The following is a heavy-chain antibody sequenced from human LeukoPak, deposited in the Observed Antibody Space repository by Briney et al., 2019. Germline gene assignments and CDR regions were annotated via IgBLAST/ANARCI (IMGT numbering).Heavy chain of an antibody. V-gene: IGHV4-39*01. J-gene: IGHJ4*02. D-gene: IGHD5-12*01. CDR3: ARQAISGYDPPPFDS. Sequence: SETLSLTCSVSGGSISSSTYYWGWIRQPPGKGLEWIGNLYYSGSTYYNPSLKSRVTISVDTSKNQFSLKLSSVTAADTAVYYCARQAISGYDPPPFDSWGQGTLVTVSS. CDR2: LYYSGST. CDR1: GGSISSSTYY.